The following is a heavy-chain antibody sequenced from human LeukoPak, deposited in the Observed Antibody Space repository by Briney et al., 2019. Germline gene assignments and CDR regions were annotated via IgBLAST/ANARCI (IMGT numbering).Heavy chain of an antibody. V-gene: IGHV4-59*01. CDR3: ARVGYCSGGGCYGLDY. D-gene: IGHD2-15*01. J-gene: IGHJ4*02. Sequence: SETLSLTCTVSGGSISNYFWSWIRQPPGKGLEWIGYIYYSGSTNYNPSLKSRVTISVGTSENQFSLKLRSVTAADTAVYYCARVGYCSGGGCYGLDYWGQGTLVTVSS. CDR1: GGSISNYF. CDR2: IYYSGST.